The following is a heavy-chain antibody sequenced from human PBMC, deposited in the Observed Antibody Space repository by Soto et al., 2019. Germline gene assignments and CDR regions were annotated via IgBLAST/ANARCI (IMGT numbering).Heavy chain of an antibody. CDR3: ARIGTMVRGAVDY. D-gene: IGHD3-10*01. CDR1: GGSFSGYY. V-gene: IGHV4-34*01. J-gene: IGHJ4*02. CDR2: INHSGST. Sequence: QVQLQQWGAGLLKPSETLSLTCAVYGGSFSGYYWSWIRQPPGKGLEWIGEINHSGSTNYNPSLKSRVTISVDTSKNQFSLKLGSVTAADTAVYYCARIGTMVRGAVDYWGQGTLVTVSS.